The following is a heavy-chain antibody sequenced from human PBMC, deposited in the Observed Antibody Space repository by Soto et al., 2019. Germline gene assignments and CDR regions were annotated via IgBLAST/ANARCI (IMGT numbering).Heavy chain of an antibody. J-gene: IGHJ3*02. D-gene: IGHD3-3*01. Sequence: GGSLRLSCAASGFTFSSYAMHWVRQAPGKGLEWVAVISYDGSNKYYADSVKGRFTISRDNSKITLYLQMNSLRAEDTAVYYCARVAIFGVVIISGAFDIWGQGTMVTVSS. CDR3: ARVAIFGVVIISGAFDI. V-gene: IGHV3-30-3*01. CDR1: GFTFSSYA. CDR2: ISYDGSNK.